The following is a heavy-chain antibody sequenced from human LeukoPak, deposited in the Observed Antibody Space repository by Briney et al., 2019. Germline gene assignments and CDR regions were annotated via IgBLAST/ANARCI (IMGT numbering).Heavy chain of an antibody. Sequence: SVKVSCKASGDTFSSYAISWVRQAPGQGLEWMGGIIPIFGTANYAQKFQGRVTITTDESTSTAYMELSSLRSEDTAVYYCASSPRIVGATYDAFDIWGQGTMVTVSS. V-gene: IGHV1-69*05. J-gene: IGHJ3*02. D-gene: IGHD1-26*01. CDR3: ASSPRIVGATYDAFDI. CDR2: IIPIFGTA. CDR1: GDTFSSYA.